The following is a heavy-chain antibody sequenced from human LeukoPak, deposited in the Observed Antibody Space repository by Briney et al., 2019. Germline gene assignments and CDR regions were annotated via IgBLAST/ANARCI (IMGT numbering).Heavy chain of an antibody. Sequence: ASVKVSCKASGYTFTSYDINWVRRATGQGLEWMGWMNPNSGNTGYAQKFQGRVTITRNTSISTAYMELSSLRSEDTAVYYCARGLFKGCSSTSCPNVGYYYYYMDVWGKGTTVTVSS. J-gene: IGHJ6*03. CDR2: MNPNSGNT. D-gene: IGHD2-2*01. V-gene: IGHV1-8*03. CDR3: ARGLFKGCSSTSCPNVGYYYYYMDV. CDR1: GYTFTSYD.